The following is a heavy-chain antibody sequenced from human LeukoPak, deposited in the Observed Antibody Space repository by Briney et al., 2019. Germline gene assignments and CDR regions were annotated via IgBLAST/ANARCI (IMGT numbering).Heavy chain of an antibody. J-gene: IGHJ6*03. CDR1: GFAVSNHY. Sequence: GGSLRLSCAASGFAVSNHYLNWVRQAPGKGLEWGSFIQSAGNTYYADSVTGRFTISRDNAKNSLYLQMHSLRAEDTAVYYCARVRKDIQSMVRGQNYYYYYRDVWGKGTTVTISS. CDR3: ARVRKDIQSMVRGQNYYYYYRDV. CDR2: IQSAGNT. D-gene: IGHD3-10*01. V-gene: IGHV3-69-1*02.